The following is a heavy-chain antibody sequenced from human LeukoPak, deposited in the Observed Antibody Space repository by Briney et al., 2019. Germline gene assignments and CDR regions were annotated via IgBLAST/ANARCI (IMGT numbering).Heavy chain of an antibody. V-gene: IGHV4-59*13. CDR2: IYYSGST. CDR3: ARAEAAAGIDYFDY. CDR1: GASISDYY. D-gene: IGHD6-13*01. Sequence: SETLSLTCTVSGASISDYYWHWIRQPPGKGLEWIGYIYYSGSTNYNPSLKSRVTISVDTSKNQFSLKLSSVTAADTAVYYCARAEAAAGIDYFDYWGQGTLVTVSS. J-gene: IGHJ4*02.